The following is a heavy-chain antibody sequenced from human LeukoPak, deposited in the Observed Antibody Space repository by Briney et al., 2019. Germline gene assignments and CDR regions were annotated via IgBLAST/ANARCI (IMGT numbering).Heavy chain of an antibody. CDR3: GIAALTGYEFDY. D-gene: IGHD3-9*01. V-gene: IGHV1-46*03. Sequence: ASVTVSFTASGYTLTNYPMNWVRQAPGQGLEWMAIINPSGGDTTYAQKFQGRVTMTRDTSTSTVYMELSSLRSDDTAVYYCGIAALTGYEFDYWGQGTLVTVSS. CDR2: INPSGGDT. CDR1: GYTLTNYP. J-gene: IGHJ4*02.